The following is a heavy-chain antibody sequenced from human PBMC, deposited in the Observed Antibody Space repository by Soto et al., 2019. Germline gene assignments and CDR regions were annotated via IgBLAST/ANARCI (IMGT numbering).Heavy chain of an antibody. CDR1: GGTFSSYA. CDR2: IIPIFGTA. V-gene: IGHV1-69*13. Sequence: SVKVSCKASGGTFSSYAISWVRQAPGQGLEWMGGIIPIFGTANYAQKFQGRVTITADESTSTAYMELSSLRSEDTAVYYCARRGLVNPYWYFDLWGRGTLVTVSS. CDR3: ARRGLVNPYWYFDL. J-gene: IGHJ2*01. D-gene: IGHD2-8*02.